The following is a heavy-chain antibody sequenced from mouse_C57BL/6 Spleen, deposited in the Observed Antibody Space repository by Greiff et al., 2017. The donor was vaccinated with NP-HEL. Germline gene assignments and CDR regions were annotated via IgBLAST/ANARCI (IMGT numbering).Heavy chain of an antibody. J-gene: IGHJ4*01. D-gene: IGHD1-1*01. CDR1: GYTFTDYE. CDR3: TRPTVYAMDY. V-gene: IGHV1-15*01. CDR2: IDPETGGT. Sequence: VQLQQSGAELVRPGASVTLSCKASGYTFTDYEMHWVKQTPVHGLEWIGAIDPETGGTAYNQKFKGKAILTADKSSSTAYMELRSLTSEDSAVYYWTRPTVYAMDYWGQGTSVTVSS.